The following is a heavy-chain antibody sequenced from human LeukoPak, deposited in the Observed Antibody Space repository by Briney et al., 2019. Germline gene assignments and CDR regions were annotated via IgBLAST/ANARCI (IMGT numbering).Heavy chain of an antibody. V-gene: IGHV4-59*01. D-gene: IGHD3-16*02. CDR2: IYYSGST. Sequence: PSETLSLTCTVSGGSISSYYWSWIRQPPGKGLEWIGYIYYSGSTNYNPSLKSRVTISVDTSKNQFSLKLSSVTAADTAVYYCARYVWGSYPTFEDYWGQGTLVTVS. CDR3: ARYVWGSYPTFEDY. CDR1: GGSISSYY. J-gene: IGHJ4*02.